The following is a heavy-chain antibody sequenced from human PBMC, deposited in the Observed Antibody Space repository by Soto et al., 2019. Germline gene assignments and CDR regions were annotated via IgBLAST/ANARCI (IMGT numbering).Heavy chain of an antibody. V-gene: IGHV1-69*06. D-gene: IGHD1-26*01. J-gene: IGHJ4*02. CDR1: GGTFSGSS. CDR3: TREVIGRGIDS. Sequence: QVQLVQSGAEVEKPGSSVKVSCKASGGTFSGSSIDWVRQAPGQGLEWMGSIIPVFGSTTYTQKFQDRVTITADTSTSTVYMELSNLRSEDTAIYYCTREVIGRGIDSWGQGTLLIVSS. CDR2: IIPVFGST.